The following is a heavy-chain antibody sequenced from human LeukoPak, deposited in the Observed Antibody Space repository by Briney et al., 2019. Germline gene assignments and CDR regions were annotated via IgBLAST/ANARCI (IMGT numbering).Heavy chain of an antibody. CDR2: IIPIFGTA. V-gene: IGHV1-69*13. D-gene: IGHD6-13*01. CDR1: GYTFTSYG. CDR3: ARDLRAAAGPDY. J-gene: IGHJ4*02. Sequence: ASVKVSCKASGYTFTSYGISWVRQAPGQGLEWMGGIIPIFGTANYAQRFQGRVTITADESTSTAYMELSSLRSEDTAVYYCARDLRAAAGPDYWGQGTLVTVSS.